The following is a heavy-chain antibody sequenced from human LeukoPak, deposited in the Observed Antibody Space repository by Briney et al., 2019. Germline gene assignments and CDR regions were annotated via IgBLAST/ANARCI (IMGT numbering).Heavy chain of an antibody. J-gene: IGHJ5*02. CDR2: MYYSGST. D-gene: IGHD4-17*01. Sequence: SETLSLTCTVSGGPISGDHWSWIRQPPGEGLEWIGYMYYSGSTNYNPSLKSRVTISIDTSKNQFSLKLSSVTAADTAVYYCARHRSGDYVRSNWFDPWGQGTLVTVSS. CDR3: ARHRSGDYVRSNWFDP. CDR1: GGPISGDH. V-gene: IGHV4-59*08.